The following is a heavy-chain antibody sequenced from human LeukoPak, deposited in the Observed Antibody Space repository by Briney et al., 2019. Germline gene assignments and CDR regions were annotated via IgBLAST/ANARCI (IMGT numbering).Heavy chain of an antibody. V-gene: IGHV1-8*01. D-gene: IGHD4-17*01. CDR2: MNPNSGNT. CDR1: GYTFTSYD. Sequence: ASVKVSCKASGYTFTSYDINWVRQATGQGLEWMGWMNPNSGNTGHAQKFQGRVTVTRNTSISTAYMELSSLRSEDTAVYYCAVNYGDYDRYFDYWGQGTLVTVSS. CDR3: AVNYGDYDRYFDY. J-gene: IGHJ4*02.